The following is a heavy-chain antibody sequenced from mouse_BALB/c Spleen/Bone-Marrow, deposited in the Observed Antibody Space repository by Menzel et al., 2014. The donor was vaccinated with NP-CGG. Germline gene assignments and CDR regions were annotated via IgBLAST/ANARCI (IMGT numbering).Heavy chain of an antibody. CDR1: GYAFTNYL. D-gene: IGHD4-1*01. CDR3: ARELGRWYFDV. V-gene: IGHV1-54*01. CDR2: INPGSGGT. Sequence: QVQLQQPGAELVRPGASVKVSCKASGYAFTNYLIEWVKQRPGQGLEWIGVINPGSGGTNYNEKFKGKATLTADKSSSTAYMQLSSLTSDDSAVYFCARELGRWYFDVWGAATTVTVSS. J-gene: IGHJ1*01.